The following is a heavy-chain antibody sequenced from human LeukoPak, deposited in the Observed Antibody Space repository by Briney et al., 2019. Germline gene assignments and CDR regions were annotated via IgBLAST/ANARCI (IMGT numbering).Heavy chain of an antibody. Sequence: SETLSLTCTVSGGSISSGSYYWSWIRQPAGKGLEWIGRIYTSGSTNYNPSLKSRVTISVDTSKNQFSLKLSSVTAADTAVYYCARVGYIDCWGQGTLVTVSS. CDR1: GGSISSGSYY. CDR3: ARVGYIDC. V-gene: IGHV4-61*02. D-gene: IGHD6-13*01. CDR2: IYTSGST. J-gene: IGHJ4*02.